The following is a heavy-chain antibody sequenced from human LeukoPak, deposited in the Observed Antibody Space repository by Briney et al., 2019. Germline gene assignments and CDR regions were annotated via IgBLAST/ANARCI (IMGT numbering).Heavy chain of an antibody. D-gene: IGHD6-19*01. V-gene: IGHV4-61*01. CDR3: ARMYSNGWYDY. J-gene: IGHJ4*02. CDR1: GGSVSSGSYY. CDR2: IYYSGST. Sequence: SETLFLTCTVSGGSVSSGSYYWSWIRQPPGKGLEWIGYIYYSGSTNYNPSLKSRVTISVDTSKNQFSLKLSSVTAADTAVYYCARMYSNGWYDYWGQGTLVTVSS.